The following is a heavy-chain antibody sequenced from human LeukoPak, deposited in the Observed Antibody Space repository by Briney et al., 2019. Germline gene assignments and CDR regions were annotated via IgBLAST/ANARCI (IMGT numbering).Heavy chain of an antibody. V-gene: IGHV1-18*01. Sequence: ASVKVSCKVSGYTFTSYGISWVRQAPGQGLEWMGWISAYNGNTNYAQKLQGRVTMTTDTSTSTAYMELRSLRSDDTAVYYCARDRDGTRITIFGVVTYRRFVMDVWGKGTTVTVSS. D-gene: IGHD3-3*01. CDR2: ISAYNGNT. J-gene: IGHJ6*03. CDR1: GYTFTSYG. CDR3: ARDRDGTRITIFGVVTYRRFVMDV.